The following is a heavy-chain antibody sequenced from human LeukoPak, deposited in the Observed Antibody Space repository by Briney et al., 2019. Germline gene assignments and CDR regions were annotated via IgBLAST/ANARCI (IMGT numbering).Heavy chain of an antibody. CDR2: INHSGGT. V-gene: IGHV4-34*01. D-gene: IGHD4-17*01. Sequence: SETLSLTCAVYGGSFSGYYWSWIRQSPGEGLEWIGEINHSGGTNYNPSLKSRVTISVDTSKNQFSLKLSSVTAADTAVYYCARSLDIRSMLDHWGQGTLVTVSS. CDR3: ARSLDIRSMLDH. CDR1: GGSFSGYY. J-gene: IGHJ5*02.